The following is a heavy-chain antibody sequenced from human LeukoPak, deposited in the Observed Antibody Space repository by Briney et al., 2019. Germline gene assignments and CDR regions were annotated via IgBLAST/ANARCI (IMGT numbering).Heavy chain of an antibody. CDR2: IDSDGSGT. Sequence: GGSLRLSCSASGLTLSGYWMHWVRQIPGKGLVWVSRIDSDGSGTSYADSVKGRSTISRDDVKNMLYLQMNSLRVEDTGLYYCSTVEHFWGQGTLVTVSS. CDR3: STVEHF. D-gene: IGHD1/OR15-1a*01. CDR1: GLTLSGYW. V-gene: IGHV3-74*01. J-gene: IGHJ4*02.